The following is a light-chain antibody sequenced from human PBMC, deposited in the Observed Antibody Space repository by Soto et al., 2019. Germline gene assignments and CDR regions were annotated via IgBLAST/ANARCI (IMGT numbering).Light chain of an antibody. Sequence: QSALTQPASVSGSPGQSVAISCIGTSSDVGSYNFVSWYQQYPGKAPKLIISEVSNRPSGVSNRFSGSKSGNTASLTISGLQAEDEADYYCASYTRTTTLVFGGGTKLTVL. CDR1: SSDVGSYNF. V-gene: IGLV2-14*01. CDR2: EVS. J-gene: IGLJ2*01. CDR3: ASYTRTTTLV.